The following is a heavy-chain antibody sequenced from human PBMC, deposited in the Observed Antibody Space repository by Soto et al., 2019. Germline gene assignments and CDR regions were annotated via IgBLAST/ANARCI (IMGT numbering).Heavy chain of an antibody. J-gene: IGHJ3*01. CDR3: ARGDLGGFDL. D-gene: IGHD2-21*02. V-gene: IGHV3-74*01. CDR1: GFTFNYYW. CDR2: IQNDGSRT. Sequence: EVQLVESEGGLVQRGGSLRLSCAASGFTFNYYWMHWVREAPGQGLVWVAHIQNDGSRTTYADSVKGRFTISRDNAKNTTYLQMNGLRAEDTAVYYCARGDLGGFDLWGQGTTVTVSS.